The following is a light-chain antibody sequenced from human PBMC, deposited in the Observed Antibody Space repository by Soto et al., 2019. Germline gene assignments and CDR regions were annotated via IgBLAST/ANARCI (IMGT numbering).Light chain of an antibody. V-gene: IGLV2-23*03. CDR2: EGS. J-gene: IGLJ2*01. Sequence: QSALTQPASVSGSPGQSITISCTGTSSDVGSYNLVSRYQQHPGKAPKLMIYEGSKRPSGVSNRFSGSKSGNTASLTISGLQAEDEADYYCCSYAGSSTFLVVFGGGTKLTVL. CDR3: CSYAGSSTFLVV. CDR1: SSDVGSYNL.